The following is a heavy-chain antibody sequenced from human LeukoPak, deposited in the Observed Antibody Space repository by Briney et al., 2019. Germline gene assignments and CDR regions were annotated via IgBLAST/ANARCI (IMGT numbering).Heavy chain of an antibody. CDR1: GYTFTGFY. Sequence: ASVKVSCKASGYTFTGFYMHWVRQAPGQGLEWMGWINPNTGGTNYAQKLQGRVTMTRDTSITTAYMELSRLTSDDTAVYYCARDRSGYSGYDTYYYYGMDVWGQGSTVTVSS. CDR2: INPNTGGT. CDR3: ARDRSGYSGYDTYYYYGMDV. D-gene: IGHD5-12*01. J-gene: IGHJ6*02. V-gene: IGHV1-2*02.